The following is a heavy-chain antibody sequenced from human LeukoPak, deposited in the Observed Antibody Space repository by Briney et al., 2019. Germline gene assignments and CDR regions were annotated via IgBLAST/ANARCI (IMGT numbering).Heavy chain of an antibody. V-gene: IGHV3-9*01. Sequence: SLRLSCAASGFTFDDYAMHWVRQAPGKGLEWVSGISWNSGSIGYADSVKGRFTISRDNAKNTLYLQMNSLRAEDTAVYYCARSYYFGSRSYAFDIWGQGTMVTVSS. J-gene: IGHJ3*02. CDR2: ISWNSGSI. CDR3: ARSYYFGSRSYAFDI. CDR1: GFTFDDYA. D-gene: IGHD3-10*01.